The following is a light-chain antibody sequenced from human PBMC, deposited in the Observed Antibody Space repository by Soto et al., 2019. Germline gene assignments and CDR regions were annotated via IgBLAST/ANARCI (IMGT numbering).Light chain of an antibody. V-gene: IGLV2-14*01. Sequence: QSVLPPPASVSGSPGQSITISCTGTSSDVGGYNYVSWYQQQAGKAPKLIIHEVSNRPSGVSNRFSGSKSGNTASLTISGLQAEDEADYYCDSYTSSRAYVFGIGTKVTVL. J-gene: IGLJ1*01. CDR2: EVS. CDR1: SSDVGGYNY. CDR3: DSYTSSRAYV.